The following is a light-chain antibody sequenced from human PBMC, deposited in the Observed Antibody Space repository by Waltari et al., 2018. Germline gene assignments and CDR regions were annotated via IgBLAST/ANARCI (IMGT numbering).Light chain of an antibody. V-gene: IGLV2-23*02. Sequence: QSALTQPVSVSGSRGPSITISCTGSSSDIGCYNVVSWYQHHPGKAPKLLIYGVNNRPSGVSNRFSGSKSGNTASLTISGLQAEDEADYYCSSYAGSVVFGGGTKLTVL. CDR2: GVN. CDR1: SSDIGCYNV. J-gene: IGLJ3*02. CDR3: SSYAGSVV.